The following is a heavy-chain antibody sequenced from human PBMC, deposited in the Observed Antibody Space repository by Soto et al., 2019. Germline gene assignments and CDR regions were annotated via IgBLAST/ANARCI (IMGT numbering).Heavy chain of an antibody. CDR3: ARDQGYYDSSGYFHS. D-gene: IGHD3-22*01. V-gene: IGHV3-11*01. Sequence: PGGSLRLSCAASGFTFSDYYMSWIRQAPGKGLEWVSYITSSGDAIYYADSVKGRFTISRDNAKNSLYLQMNSLRAGDTAVYYCARDQGYYDSSGYFHSWGQGILVTVSS. CDR2: ITSSGDAI. CDR1: GFTFSDYY. J-gene: IGHJ4*02.